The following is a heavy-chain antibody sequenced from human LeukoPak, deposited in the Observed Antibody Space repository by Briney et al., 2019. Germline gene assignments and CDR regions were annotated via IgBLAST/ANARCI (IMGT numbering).Heavy chain of an antibody. CDR3: ARRNSGSYDY. Sequence: GGSLRLSCAVSVYTVSSSYMTWVRQAPGKGLEWVSLIYAGGSTYYADSVKGRFTISRDNSKNTLYLQMNSLRAEDTAVYYCARRNSGSYDYWGQGTLVTVSS. CDR2: IYAGGST. J-gene: IGHJ4*02. D-gene: IGHD1-26*01. V-gene: IGHV3-53*01. CDR1: VYTVSSSY.